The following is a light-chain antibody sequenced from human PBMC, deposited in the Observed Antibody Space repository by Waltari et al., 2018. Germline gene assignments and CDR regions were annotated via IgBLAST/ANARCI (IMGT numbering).Light chain of an antibody. Sequence: SYVLTQPPSVSVAPGKTARIPCAGDNIAGESVHSYQQKPGQAPVVVINYDSGRPAGPQERISGSKAGNTATLTIGRVEAGDEADYYCQVWDTISDHVLFGGGTKLTVL. CDR1: NIAGES. CDR2: YDS. J-gene: IGLJ2*01. V-gene: IGLV3-21*04. CDR3: QVWDTISDHVL.